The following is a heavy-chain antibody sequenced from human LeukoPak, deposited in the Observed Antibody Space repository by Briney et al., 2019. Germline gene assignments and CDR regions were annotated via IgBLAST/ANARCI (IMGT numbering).Heavy chain of an antibody. CDR2: IFYSGST. Sequence: NSSETLSLTCTVSGVSISSYYWSWIRQPPGKGLEWIGYIFYSGSTNYNPSLKSRVTISLDTSKNQFSLKLNSVTAADTAVYYCARGHGSGSYNYFDYWGQGTLVTVSS. CDR3: ARGHGSGSYNYFDY. V-gene: IGHV4-59*01. J-gene: IGHJ4*02. D-gene: IGHD3-10*01. CDR1: GVSISSYY.